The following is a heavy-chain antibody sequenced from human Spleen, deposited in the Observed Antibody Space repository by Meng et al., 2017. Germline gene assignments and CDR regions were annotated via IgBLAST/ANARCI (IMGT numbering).Heavy chain of an antibody. Sequence: EVQLVESGGGLVKPGGSLRRSCAASGFTFSTYSMNWVRQAPGKGLEWVSSISSGTTYIYYADSVKGRFTISRDNAKNSLYLQMNTLRAEDTAVYYCASHYGSGSSTFDYWGQGTLVTVSS. CDR1: GFTFSTYS. V-gene: IGHV3-21*01. CDR2: ISSGTTYI. J-gene: IGHJ4*02. CDR3: ASHYGSGSSTFDY. D-gene: IGHD3-10*01.